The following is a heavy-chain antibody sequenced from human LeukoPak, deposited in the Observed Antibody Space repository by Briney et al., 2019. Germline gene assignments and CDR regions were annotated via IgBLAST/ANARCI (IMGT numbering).Heavy chain of an antibody. CDR3: ARVGIVATIDAFDI. V-gene: IGHV4-34*01. D-gene: IGHD5-12*01. CDR1: GGSFSGYY. CDR2: INHSGST. J-gene: IGHJ3*02. Sequence: SETLSLTCAVYGGSFSGYYWSWIRQPPGKGLEWIGEINHSGSTNYNPSLKSRVTISVDTSKNQFSLKLSSVTAADTAVYYCARVGIVATIDAFDIWGQGIMVTVSS.